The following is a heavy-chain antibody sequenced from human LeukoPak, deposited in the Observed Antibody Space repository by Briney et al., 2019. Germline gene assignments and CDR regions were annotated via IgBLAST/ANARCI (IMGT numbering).Heavy chain of an antibody. Sequence: PGGSLRLSCAASGFTFSDYYMSWIRQAPGKGLEWVSYISSSSSYTNYADSVKGRFTISRDNAKNTLYLQMNSLRAEDTAVYYCARYDYYDSSGYKIAEYFQHWGQGTLVTVSS. J-gene: IGHJ1*01. CDR2: ISSSSSYT. V-gene: IGHV3-11*06. CDR1: GFTFSDYY. D-gene: IGHD3-22*01. CDR3: ARYDYYDSSGYKIAEYFQH.